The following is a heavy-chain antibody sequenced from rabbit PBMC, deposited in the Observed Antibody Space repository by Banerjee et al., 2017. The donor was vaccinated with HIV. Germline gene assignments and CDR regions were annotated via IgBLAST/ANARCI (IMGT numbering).Heavy chain of an antibody. D-gene: IGHD4-1*01. CDR1: GFDFSTYG. CDR3: ARGGSDWGDDL. J-gene: IGHJ4*01. V-gene: IGHV1S39*01. CDR2: ITYGGST. Sequence: QEQLVESGGGLVQPGGSLKLSCKASGFDFSTYGVNWVRQAPGKGLEWIGYITYGGSTYYASWAKGRFTISKASSTTVTLQMTSLTAADTATYFCARGGSDWGDDLWGPGTLVTVS.